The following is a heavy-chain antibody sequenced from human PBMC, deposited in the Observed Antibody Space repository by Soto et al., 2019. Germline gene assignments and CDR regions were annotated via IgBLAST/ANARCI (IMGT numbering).Heavy chain of an antibody. CDR1: GFSLSTSGVG. D-gene: IGHD4-17*01. J-gene: IGHJ4*02. CDR3: AQSTGDYTPIYFDY. Sequence: SGPTLVNPTQTLTLNCTFSGFSLSTSGVGVGWIRQPPGKALEWLALIYWDDDKRYSPSLKSRLTITKDTSKNQVVLTMTNMDPVDTATYYCAQSTGDYTPIYFDYWGQGTLVTVSS. CDR2: IYWDDDK. V-gene: IGHV2-5*02.